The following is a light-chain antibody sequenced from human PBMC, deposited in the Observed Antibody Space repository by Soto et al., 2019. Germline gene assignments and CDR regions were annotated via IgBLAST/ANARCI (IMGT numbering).Light chain of an antibody. CDR1: QSISDD. CDR2: AAS. V-gene: IGKV1-39*01. Sequence: DIEMTQSPSSLSASVGDRVTITCRASQSISDDLNWYQHKPGKAPKLLIYAASSLQSGVPTRFSGSGSGTDFTLPISSLQPEDFATYYCQQSYGSPLIFGGGTKVEIK. CDR3: QQSYGSPLI. J-gene: IGKJ4*01.